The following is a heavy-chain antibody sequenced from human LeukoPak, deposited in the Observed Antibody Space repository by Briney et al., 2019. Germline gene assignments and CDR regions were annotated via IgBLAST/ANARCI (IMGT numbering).Heavy chain of an antibody. CDR2: ISSSSSYI. CDR3: ARDLYSSGLYYFDY. D-gene: IGHD6-19*01. V-gene: IGHV3-21*01. CDR1: GFTFSSYS. Sequence: GGSLRLSCAASGFTFSSYSMNWVRQAPGKGLEWVSSISSSSSYIHYADSVKGRFTISRDNAKNSLYLQMNSLRAEDTAVYYCARDLYSSGLYYFDYWGQGTLVTVSS. J-gene: IGHJ4*02.